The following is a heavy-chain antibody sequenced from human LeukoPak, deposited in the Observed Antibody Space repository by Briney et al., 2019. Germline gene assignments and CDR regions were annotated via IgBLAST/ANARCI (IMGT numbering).Heavy chain of an antibody. V-gene: IGHV3-73*01. J-gene: IGHJ4*02. CDR1: GFTFSGSA. CDR2: IRSKANSYAT. Sequence: GGSLRLSCAASGFTFSGSAMHWVRQASGKGLEWVGRIRSKANSYATAYAASVKGRFTISRDDSKNTAYLQMNSLKTEDTAVYYCTRSDEGWLQPLDYWGQGTLVTVSS. D-gene: IGHD5-24*01. CDR3: TRSDEGWLQPLDY.